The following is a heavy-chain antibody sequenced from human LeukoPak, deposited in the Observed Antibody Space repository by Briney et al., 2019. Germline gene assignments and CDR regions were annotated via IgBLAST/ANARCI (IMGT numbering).Heavy chain of an antibody. J-gene: IGHJ6*03. CDR1: GFTFSDYY. Sequence: KPGGSLRLSCAASGFTFSDYYMSWIRQPPGKGLEWIGSIYYSGSTYYNPSLKSRVTISVDTSKNQFSLKLSSVTAADTAVYYCARLTSEESWYGYYYYYMDVWGKGTTVTISS. V-gene: IGHV4-39*01. CDR3: ARLTSEESWYGYYYYYMDV. D-gene: IGHD6-13*01. CDR2: IYYSGST.